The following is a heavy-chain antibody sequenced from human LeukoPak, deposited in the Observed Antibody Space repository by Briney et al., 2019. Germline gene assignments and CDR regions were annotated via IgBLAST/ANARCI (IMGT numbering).Heavy chain of an antibody. J-gene: IGHJ4*02. D-gene: IGHD6-13*01. CDR3: ARGRRWIAAVGPDY. Sequence: GGSLRLSCAASGFSFSAYYMSWIRQAPGKGLEWLSYISSSSCYTNYADSVKGRFTISRDNAKNSLNLQMNSLRAEDTAVYYCARGRRWIAAVGPDYWGQGTLVTVSS. CDR2: ISSSSCYT. CDR1: GFSFSAYY. V-gene: IGHV3-11*05.